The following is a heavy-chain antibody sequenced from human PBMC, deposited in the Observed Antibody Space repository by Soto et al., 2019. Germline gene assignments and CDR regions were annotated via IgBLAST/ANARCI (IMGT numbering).Heavy chain of an antibody. V-gene: IGHV3-30-3*01. CDR1: GFTFSSYA. Sequence: GGSLRLSCAASGFTFSSYAMHWVRQAPGKGLEWVAVISYDGSNKYYADSVKGRLTISRDNSKNTLYLQMNSLRAEDTAVYYCARDFRWDSSGYGYWGQGTLVTVSS. CDR2: ISYDGSNK. CDR3: ARDFRWDSSGYGY. D-gene: IGHD3-22*01. J-gene: IGHJ4*02.